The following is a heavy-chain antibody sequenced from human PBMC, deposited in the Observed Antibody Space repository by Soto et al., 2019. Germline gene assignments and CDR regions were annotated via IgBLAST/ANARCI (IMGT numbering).Heavy chain of an antibody. CDR2: ISSSSSSI. CDR1: GFTFSNHY. CDR3: ARRYSSTSRTMDV. Sequence: EVQLVESGGGLVQPGGSLRLSCEASGFTFSNHYMTWVRQAPGKGLEWVSYISSSSSSIDYADSVQGRFSISRDNAKSSLYLQMNSLRDEDTAVYYCARRYSSTSRTMDVWGQGTTVTVSS. J-gene: IGHJ6*02. D-gene: IGHD6-13*01. V-gene: IGHV3-48*02.